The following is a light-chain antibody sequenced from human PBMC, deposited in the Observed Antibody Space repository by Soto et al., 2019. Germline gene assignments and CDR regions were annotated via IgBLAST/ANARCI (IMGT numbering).Light chain of an antibody. CDR3: MQVTQFPHT. Sequence: DIVLTQTPLSSPVTLGQPASISCKSSQSLVHNDGSTYLSCLQQRPGQPPRALLYQVSNRFSGVPDRFSGSGAGTDFTLKISRVEPEDVATYYCMQVTQFPHTFGQGTKLDIK. CDR1: QSLVHNDGSTY. V-gene: IGKV2-24*01. CDR2: QVS. J-gene: IGKJ2*01.